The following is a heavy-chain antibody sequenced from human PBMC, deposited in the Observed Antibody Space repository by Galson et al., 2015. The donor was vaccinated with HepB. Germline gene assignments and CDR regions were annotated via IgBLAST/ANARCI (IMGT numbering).Heavy chain of an antibody. CDR1: GYTFTSSA. Sequence: SVKVSCKASGYTFTSSAVQWVRRARGQRLEWIGWIVVGSGNTNYAQKFQERVTITRDMSTSTAYMELSSLRSEDTAVYYCAADRENSSSMEEDYYYGMDVWGQGTTVTVSS. J-gene: IGHJ6*02. V-gene: IGHV1-58*01. D-gene: IGHD6-6*01. CDR3: AADRENSSSMEEDYYYGMDV. CDR2: IVVGSGNT.